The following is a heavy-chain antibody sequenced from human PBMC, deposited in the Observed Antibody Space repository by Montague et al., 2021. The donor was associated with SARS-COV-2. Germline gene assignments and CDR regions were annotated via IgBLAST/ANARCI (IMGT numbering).Heavy chain of an antibody. CDR2: IYYSGST. Sequence: SETLSLTCTVSGGSISSSSYYWGWIRQPPGKGLEWIGSIYYSGSTYYNPSLKSRVTISADTSKNQFSLKLGSVTAADTAVYYCARKASRGITIFGVGTDSYYFDYWGQGTLVTVSS. V-gene: IGHV4-39*01. J-gene: IGHJ4*02. CDR1: GGSISSSSYY. D-gene: IGHD3-3*01. CDR3: ARKASRGITIFGVGTDSYYFDY.